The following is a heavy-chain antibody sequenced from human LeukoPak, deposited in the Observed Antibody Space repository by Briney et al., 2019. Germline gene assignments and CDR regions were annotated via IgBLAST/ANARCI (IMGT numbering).Heavy chain of an antibody. Sequence: SKTLSLTCTVSGGSISSSSYYWGWIRQPPGKGLEWIGSIYYSGSTYYNPSLKSRVTISVDTSKNQFSLKLSSVTAADTAVYYCARVVVPAASNWFDPWGQGTLVTVSS. D-gene: IGHD2-2*01. V-gene: IGHV4-39*07. CDR1: GGSISSSSYY. J-gene: IGHJ5*02. CDR2: IYYSGST. CDR3: ARVVVPAASNWFDP.